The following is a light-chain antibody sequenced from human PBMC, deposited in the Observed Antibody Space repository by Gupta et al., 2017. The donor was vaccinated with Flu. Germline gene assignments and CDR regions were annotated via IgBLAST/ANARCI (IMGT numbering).Light chain of an antibody. CDR1: QGINNW. CDR3: QRYNSYLYS. J-gene: IGKJ2*03. Sequence: DIQIPQSPSTLSASVGDRVTITCRASQGINNWLAWYQQRPGKAPKLLIYTASNLESGVPSRFSGSGSGTEFTLTISSLQPDDFATYYCQRYNSYLYSFGQGTKLEIK. V-gene: IGKV1-5*03. CDR2: TAS.